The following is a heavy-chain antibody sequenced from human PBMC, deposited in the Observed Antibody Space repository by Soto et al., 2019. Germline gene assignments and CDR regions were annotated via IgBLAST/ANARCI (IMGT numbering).Heavy chain of an antibody. J-gene: IGHJ4*02. D-gene: IGHD2-15*01. CDR3: ARGYCSGGSCTGVDY. V-gene: IGHV4-31*03. Sequence: QVQLQESGPGLVKPSQTLSLTCTVSGGSISSGGYYWSWIRQHPGKGLEWIGYIYYSGSTYYNPSLKSRVTIXXDXSXIQFSLKLSSVTAADTAVYYCARGYCSGGSCTGVDYWGQGTLVTVSS. CDR2: IYYSGST. CDR1: GGSISSGGYY.